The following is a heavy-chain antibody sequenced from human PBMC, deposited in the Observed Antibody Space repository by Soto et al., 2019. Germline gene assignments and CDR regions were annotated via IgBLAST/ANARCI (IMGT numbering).Heavy chain of an antibody. CDR1: GFTFSIYS. CDR3: ARGDVGDYYGMDV. J-gene: IGHJ6*02. V-gene: IGHV3-21*01. D-gene: IGHD3-16*01. CDR2: ISSRSSYI. Sequence: EVQLVESGGGLVKPGGSLRLSCAASGFTFSIYSMNWVRQAPGKGLEWVSSISSRSSYIYYADSVKGRFTISRDNAKNSLYMQMNSRRAEDTAVDYCARGDVGDYYGMDVWGQGTTVTVSS.